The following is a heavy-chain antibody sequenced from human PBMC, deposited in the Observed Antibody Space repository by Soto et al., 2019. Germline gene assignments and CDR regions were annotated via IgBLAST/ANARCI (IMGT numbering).Heavy chain of an antibody. Sequence: PGGSLRLSCAASGFTFSSYWMSWVRQAPGKGLEWVAIIKQDGSEKYYVDSVKGRFTISRDNAKNSLYLQMNSLRAEDTAVYYCARDRYSYYDFWSGSLPYYYFGMDVWGQGTTVTVSS. CDR1: GFTFSSYW. CDR2: IKQDGSEK. D-gene: IGHD3-3*01. J-gene: IGHJ6*02. CDR3: ARDRYSYYDFWSGSLPYYYFGMDV. V-gene: IGHV3-7*01.